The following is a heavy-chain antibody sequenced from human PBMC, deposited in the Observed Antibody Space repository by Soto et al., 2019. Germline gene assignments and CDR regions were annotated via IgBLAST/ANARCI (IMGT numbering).Heavy chain of an antibody. Sequence: GGSLRLSCAASGFTFSSYSMNWVRQAPGKGLEWVSYISSSSSTIYYADSVKGRFTISRDNAKNSLYLQMNSLRAEDTAVYYCAREWGGVVVVAATQYYFDYWGQGTLVTVSS. D-gene: IGHD2-15*01. CDR2: ISSSSSTI. V-gene: IGHV3-48*01. CDR1: GFTFSSYS. CDR3: AREWGGVVVVAATQYYFDY. J-gene: IGHJ4*02.